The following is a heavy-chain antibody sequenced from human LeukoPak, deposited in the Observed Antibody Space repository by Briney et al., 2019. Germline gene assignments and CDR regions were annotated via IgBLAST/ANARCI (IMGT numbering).Heavy chain of an antibody. CDR1: GGTFSSHA. CDR3: ATKQAAAGDPDYYYYYYMDV. Sequence: SVKVSRKASGGTFSSHAINWVRQAPGQGLEWMGGIIPIFGPANYAQRFQGRVTITADESTSTAYMDLSSLRSEDTAVYYCATKQAAAGDPDYYYYYYMDVWGKGTTVTVSS. J-gene: IGHJ6*03. D-gene: IGHD6-13*01. CDR2: IIPIFGPA. V-gene: IGHV1-69*13.